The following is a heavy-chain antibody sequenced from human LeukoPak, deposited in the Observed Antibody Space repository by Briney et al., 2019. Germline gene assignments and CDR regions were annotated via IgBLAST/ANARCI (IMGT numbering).Heavy chain of an antibody. CDR1: GFTLTSYS. CDR3: AKDMRPNNGWDFDF. J-gene: IGHJ4*02. CDR2: FLRTGSSV. D-gene: IGHD6-19*01. Sequence: GGSLRLSCVVSGFTLTSYSMSWVRQAPGQGLEWVSSFLRTGSSVYYAGSVKGRFTISRDISKNTLYLQMTNLRPEDTGVYFCAKDMRPNNGWDFDFWGQGTRVTVSS. V-gene: IGHV3-23*01.